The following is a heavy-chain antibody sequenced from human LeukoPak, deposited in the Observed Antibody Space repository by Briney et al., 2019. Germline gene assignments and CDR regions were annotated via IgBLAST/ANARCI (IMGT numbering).Heavy chain of an antibody. Sequence: PSETLSLTCSVSGDSISPYYWSWLRQPPGKGLEWIGYIYYTGSTNYNPSLKSRATISVDTSKNQFSLRLSSVTAADTAVYYCARVVPAAKLDYWGQGTLVTVSS. CDR2: IYYTGST. J-gene: IGHJ4*02. CDR3: ARVVPAAKLDY. CDR1: GDSISPYY. V-gene: IGHV4-59*01. D-gene: IGHD2-2*01.